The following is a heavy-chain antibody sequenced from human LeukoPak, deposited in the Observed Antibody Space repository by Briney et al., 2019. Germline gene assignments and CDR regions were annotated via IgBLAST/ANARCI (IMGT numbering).Heavy chain of an antibody. Sequence: SETLSLTCTVSGGSISSSSYYWGWIRQPPGKGLEWIGSIYYSGSTYYNPSLKSRVTISVDTSKNQFSLKLSSVTAADTAVYYCARGQEDYDILEAWGQGTMVTVSS. V-gene: IGHV4-39*07. D-gene: IGHD3-9*01. CDR3: ARGQEDYDILEA. CDR1: GGSISSSSYY. CDR2: IYYSGST. J-gene: IGHJ3*01.